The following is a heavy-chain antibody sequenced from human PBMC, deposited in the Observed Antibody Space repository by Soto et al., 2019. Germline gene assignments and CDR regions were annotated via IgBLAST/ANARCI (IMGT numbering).Heavy chain of an antibody. CDR3: AKVSRKGSAIDFDH. CDR2: VKPNNGDT. V-gene: IGHV1-8*01. CDR1: GYTFSNYD. D-gene: IGHD3-10*01. J-gene: IGHJ4*02. Sequence: QVQLVQSGAELKKPGASVKVSCKASGYTFSNYDMNWVRQATGQGPEWIGWVKPNNGDTGHAQKFQARVTLTTDISTTTAYMELTSLRSEDTAIYYCAKVSRKGSAIDFDHWGQGTLITVSS.